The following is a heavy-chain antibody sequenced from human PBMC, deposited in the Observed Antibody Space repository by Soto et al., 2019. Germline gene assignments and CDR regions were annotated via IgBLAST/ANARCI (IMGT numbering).Heavy chain of an antibody. Sequence: LRLSCAASGFTFSSYWMHWVRQAPGKGLVWVSRINSDGSSTSYADSVKGRFTISRDNAKNTLYLQMNSLRAEDTAVYYCARRDWNLGYYYYGMDVWGQGTTVTVSS. V-gene: IGHV3-74*01. J-gene: IGHJ6*02. CDR1: GFTFSSYW. D-gene: IGHD1-7*01. CDR2: INSDGSST. CDR3: ARRDWNLGYYYYGMDV.